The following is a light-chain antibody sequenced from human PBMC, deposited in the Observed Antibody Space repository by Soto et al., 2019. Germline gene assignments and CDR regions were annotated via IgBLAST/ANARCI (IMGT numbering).Light chain of an antibody. V-gene: IGKV3-15*01. J-gene: IGKJ2*01. CDR1: QRIGSI. CDR3: QQYNNWRPYT. Sequence: EIVMTQSPATLSVSPGERATLSCRASQRIGSILAWYQQKPGQAPRLLIYGASTRATGIPARFSGSGSGTEFTLTISSLQSEDFAVYYCQQYNNWRPYTFGQGTKLEI. CDR2: GAS.